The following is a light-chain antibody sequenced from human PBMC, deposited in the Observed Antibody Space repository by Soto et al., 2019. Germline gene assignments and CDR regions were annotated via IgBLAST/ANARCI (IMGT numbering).Light chain of an antibody. V-gene: IGKV1-33*01. CDR3: QQYDDLPIT. Sequence: DIQMTQSPSSLSVSVGDRVTITCQASHDITNYLNWYQQKPGKAPKLLIYDVSKLETGVPPRFSGSGSGTDFTFTISSLQPEDIATYFCQQYDDLPITFGQGTRLDVK. CDR2: DVS. CDR1: HDITNY. J-gene: IGKJ5*01.